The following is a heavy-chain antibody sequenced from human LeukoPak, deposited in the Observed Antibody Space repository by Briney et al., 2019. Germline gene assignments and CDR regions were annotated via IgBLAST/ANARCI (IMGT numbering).Heavy chain of an antibody. Sequence: PSETLSLTCTVSGGSISSYYWSWIRQPAGKGLEWIGRIYTSGSTNYNPSLKSRVTMSVDTYKNQFSLKLSSVTAADTAVYYCARHLVGATTGFYFDYWGQGTLVTVSS. CDR3: ARHLVGATTGFYFDY. CDR2: IYTSGST. CDR1: GGSISSYY. V-gene: IGHV4-4*07. J-gene: IGHJ4*02. D-gene: IGHD1-26*01.